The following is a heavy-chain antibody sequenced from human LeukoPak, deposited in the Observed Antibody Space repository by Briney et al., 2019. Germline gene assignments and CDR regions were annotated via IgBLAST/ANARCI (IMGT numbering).Heavy chain of an antibody. CDR3: ARVLYSSGWYDY. V-gene: IGHV1-2*02. D-gene: IGHD6-19*01. CDR1: GYTFTGYY. CDR2: INPNSGGT. J-gene: IGHJ4*02. Sequence: ASVKVSCKASGYTFTGYYMHWVRQAPGQGLEWMGWINPNSGGTNYAQKFQGRVTMTRDTSISTAYMELSRLRSDDTAVYYCARVLYSSGWYDYWGQGTLVTVSS.